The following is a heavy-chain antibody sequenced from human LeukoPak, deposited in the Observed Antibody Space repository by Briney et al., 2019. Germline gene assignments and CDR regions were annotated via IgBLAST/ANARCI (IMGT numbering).Heavy chain of an antibody. Sequence: PGGSLRLSCAASGFTFSSYGMHWVRQAPGKGLEWVAVIWYDGSNKYYADSVKGRFTISRDNSKNTLYLQMNSLRAEDTAVYYCARSYNYYGDYFFDYWGQGTLVTVSS. CDR2: IWYDGSNK. CDR1: GFTFSSYG. CDR3: ARSYNYYGDYFFDY. J-gene: IGHJ4*02. D-gene: IGHD4-17*01. V-gene: IGHV3-33*01.